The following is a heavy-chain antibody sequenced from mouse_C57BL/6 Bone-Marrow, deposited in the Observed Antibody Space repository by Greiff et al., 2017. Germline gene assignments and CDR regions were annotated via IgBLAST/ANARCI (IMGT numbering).Heavy chain of an antibody. D-gene: IGHD2-3*01. V-gene: IGHV1-12*01. Sequence: QVQLKESGAELVRPGASVKMSCKASGYTFTSYNMHWVKQTPRQGLEWIGAIYPGNGDTSYNQKFKGKATLTVDKSSSTAYMQLSSLTSEDSAVYFCARSGKSYDGYYYAMDYWGQGTSVTVSS. CDR1: GYTFTSYN. J-gene: IGHJ4*01. CDR3: ARSGKSYDGYYYAMDY. CDR2: IYPGNGDT.